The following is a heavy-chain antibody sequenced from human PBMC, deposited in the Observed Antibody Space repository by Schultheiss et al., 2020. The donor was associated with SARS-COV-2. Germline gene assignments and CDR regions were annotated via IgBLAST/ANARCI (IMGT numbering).Heavy chain of an antibody. J-gene: IGHJ2*01. D-gene: IGHD3-3*01. CDR2: IYYSGST. Sequence: SETLSLTCTVSGGSISSSSYYWGWIRQPPGKGLEWIGSIYYSGSTNYNPSLKSRVTISVDTSKNQFSLKLSSVTAADTAVYYCARVTGLYYDFWSGYYFPKEGKDWYFDLWGRGTLVTVSS. CDR1: GGSISSSSYY. CDR3: ARVTGLYYDFWSGYYFPKEGKDWYFDL. V-gene: IGHV4-39*07.